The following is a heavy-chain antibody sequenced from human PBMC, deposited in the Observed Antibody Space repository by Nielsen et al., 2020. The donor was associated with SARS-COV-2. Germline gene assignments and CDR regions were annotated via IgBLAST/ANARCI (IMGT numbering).Heavy chain of an antibody. CDR2: ISGSSSTI. CDR1: GFTFSRHI. Sequence: GESLKISCAASGFTFSRHIMNWVRQAPGKGLEWVSSISGSSSTIYYSDSVKGRFTISRDNAKNSLYLQMNSLRAEDTAVYYCARDAIAAAGTLYYYGMDVWGQGTTVTVSS. D-gene: IGHD6-13*01. J-gene: IGHJ6*02. CDR3: ARDAIAAAGTLYYYGMDV. V-gene: IGHV3-48*04.